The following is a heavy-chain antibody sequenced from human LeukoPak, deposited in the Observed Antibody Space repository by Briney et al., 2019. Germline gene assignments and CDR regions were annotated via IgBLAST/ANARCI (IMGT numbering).Heavy chain of an antibody. V-gene: IGHV4-59*01. CDR1: GGSISSYY. D-gene: IGHD2-15*01. Sequence: PSETLSLTCTVSGGSISSYYWSWIRQPPGKGLEWIGYIYYSGSTNYNPSLKSRVTISVNTSKNQFSLKLSSVTAADTAVYYRAGNVVVAAFQDNYFDYWGQGTLVTVSS. J-gene: IGHJ4*02. CDR3: AGNVVVAAFQDNYFDY. CDR2: IYYSGST.